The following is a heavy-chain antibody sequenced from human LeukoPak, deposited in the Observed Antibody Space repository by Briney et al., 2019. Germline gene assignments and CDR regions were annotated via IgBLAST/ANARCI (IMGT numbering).Heavy chain of an antibody. CDR3: VRGTGY. V-gene: IGHV3-64D*06. Sequence: PGGSLRLSCSVSGFTFSAYVMHWVRRAPGRGVEYVSAISSNGDNTYYAGSVKGRFTISRDNSKNTLYLQMSSLRADDTAVYYCVRGTGYWGQGTLVTVSS. CDR1: GFTFSAYV. J-gene: IGHJ4*02. CDR2: ISSNGDNT.